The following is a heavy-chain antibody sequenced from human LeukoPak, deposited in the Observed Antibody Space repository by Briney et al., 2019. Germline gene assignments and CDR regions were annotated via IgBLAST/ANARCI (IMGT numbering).Heavy chain of an antibody. CDR2: IKQDGSEK. V-gene: IGHV3-7*01. CDR1: GFTFSSYA. Sequence: GGSLRLSCAASGFTFSSYAMSWVRQAPGKGLEWVANIKQDGSEKYYVDSVKGRFTISRDNAKNSLYLQMNGLRAEDTAVYYCARDQGAFDIWGQGTMVTVSS. J-gene: IGHJ3*02. CDR3: ARDQGAFDI.